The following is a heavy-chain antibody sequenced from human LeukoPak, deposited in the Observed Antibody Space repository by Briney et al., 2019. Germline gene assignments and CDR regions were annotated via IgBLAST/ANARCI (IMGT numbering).Heavy chain of an antibody. J-gene: IGHJ4*02. D-gene: IGHD3-9*01. CDR2: ISSSRSYT. CDR3: ARGADAYDILTGNPFDY. V-gene: IGHV3-11*06. Sequence: GGSLTLSCAASGFTFSDYYMSWIRQAPGKGLEWVSYISSSRSYTNYADSVKGRFTISRDNANNSLYLPMNSLRAEDRAVDYCARGADAYDILTGNPFDYWGQGTLVTVSS. CDR1: GFTFSDYY.